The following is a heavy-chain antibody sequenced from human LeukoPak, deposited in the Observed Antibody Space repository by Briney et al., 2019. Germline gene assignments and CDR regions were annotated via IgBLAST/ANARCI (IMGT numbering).Heavy chain of an antibody. CDR2: IIPILGIA. D-gene: IGHD6-25*01. V-gene: IGHV1-69*04. CDR3: ATHSYSSGWVYYYGMDV. J-gene: IGHJ6*02. CDR1: GGTFSSYA. Sequence: SVKVSCKASGGTFSSYAISWVRQAPGQGLEWMGRIIPILGIANYAQKFQGRVTITADKSTSTAYMELSSLRSEDTAVYYCATHSYSSGWVYYYGMDVWGQGTTVTVSS.